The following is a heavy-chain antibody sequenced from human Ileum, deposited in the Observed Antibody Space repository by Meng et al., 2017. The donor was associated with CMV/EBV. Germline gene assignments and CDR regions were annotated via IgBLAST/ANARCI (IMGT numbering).Heavy chain of an antibody. Sequence: ASVKVSCKASGYTFTSYDINWVRQATGQGLEWMGWMNPNSGNTGYAQKFKGRVTMTRNTSISTAYMELSSLRSEETAVYYCARGSWYYDSSGYTYYFDYWGQGTLVTVSS. D-gene: IGHD3-22*01. J-gene: IGHJ4*02. CDR1: GYTFTSYD. CDR2: MNPNSGNT. V-gene: IGHV1-8*01. CDR3: ARGSWYYDSSGYTYYFDY.